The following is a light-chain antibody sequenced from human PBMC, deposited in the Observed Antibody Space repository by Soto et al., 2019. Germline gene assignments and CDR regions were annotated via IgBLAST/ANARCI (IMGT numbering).Light chain of an antibody. CDR3: QQYNNWPIT. Sequence: EIMMTQAPTPLALSPVERATLSCRASQSISGNLAWYQQKPGQAPRLLIYGASTRATGVPARFSDSGSETEFSLTISSLQSEDFAVYYCQQYNNWPITFGQGTRLEIK. CDR1: QSISGN. CDR2: GAS. J-gene: IGKJ5*01. V-gene: IGKV3-15*01.